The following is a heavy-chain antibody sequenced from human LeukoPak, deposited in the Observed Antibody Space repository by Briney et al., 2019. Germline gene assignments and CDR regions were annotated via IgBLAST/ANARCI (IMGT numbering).Heavy chain of an antibody. V-gene: IGHV1-18*01. J-gene: IGHJ5*02. CDR1: GYTFTSYG. CDR3: ARVNLRGSNYNWFDP. D-gene: IGHD3-10*01. CDR2: ISAYNGNT. Sequence: ASVKVSCKASGYTFTSYGISWVRQAPGQGLEWMGWISAYNGNTNHAQKLQGRVTMTTDTSTSTAYMELRSLRSDDTAVYYCARVNLRGSNYNWFDPWGQGTRVTVSS.